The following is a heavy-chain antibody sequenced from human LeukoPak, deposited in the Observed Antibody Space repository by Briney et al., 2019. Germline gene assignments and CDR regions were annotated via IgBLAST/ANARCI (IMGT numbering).Heavy chain of an antibody. CDR3: AKDPAEYGDYWFVP. Sequence: PGGSLRPPCTASGLTFSRSAMSSVRQAPGKPLERLSSISGSGGSTYYADSVKGRFTISRDNSKNPLYLQMNSLRAEDTAVYYCAKDPAEYGDYWFVPWGEGTLVSVCS. CDR1: GLTFSRSA. D-gene: IGHD4-17*01. CDR2: ISGSGGST. J-gene: IGHJ5*02. V-gene: IGHV3-23*01.